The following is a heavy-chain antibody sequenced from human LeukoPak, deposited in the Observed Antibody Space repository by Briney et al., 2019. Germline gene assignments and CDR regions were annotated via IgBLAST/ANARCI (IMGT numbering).Heavy chain of an antibody. J-gene: IGHJ4*02. CDR2: ISYDGSNK. D-gene: IGHD1-1*01. Sequence: GGSLRLSCAASGFTFSSYAMHWVRQAPGKGLEWVAVISYDGSNKYYADSVKGRFTISRDNSKNTLYLQMNSLRAEDTAVYYCAKGGTGTIPVLPFDYWGQGTLVTVSS. V-gene: IGHV3-30-3*01. CDR3: AKGGTGTIPVLPFDY. CDR1: GFTFSSYA.